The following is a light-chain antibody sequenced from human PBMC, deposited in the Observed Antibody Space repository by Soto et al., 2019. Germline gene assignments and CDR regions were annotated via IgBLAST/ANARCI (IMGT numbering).Light chain of an antibody. CDR2: EVS. Sequence: QSALTQPASVSGSPGQSITISCTGTCSDVGGYNYVSWYQQHPGKAPKLMIYEVSNRPSGVSNRFSGSKSGNTASLTISGLQAEDEADYYCSSYTSSSTLVFGGGTKLTVL. J-gene: IGLJ2*01. CDR3: SSYTSSSTLV. CDR1: CSDVGGYNY. V-gene: IGLV2-14*01.